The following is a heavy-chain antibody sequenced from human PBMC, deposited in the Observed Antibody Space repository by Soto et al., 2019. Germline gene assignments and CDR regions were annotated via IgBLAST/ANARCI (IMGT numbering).Heavy chain of an antibody. CDR3: AKRLPHDYALDF. D-gene: IGHD4-17*01. V-gene: IGHV3-23*01. J-gene: IGHJ4*02. Sequence: EVQLLESGGDLVQPGGSLRLSCAASGFTFSNYAMSWVRQAPGKGLEWVSTISGRGGTTFYADSVKGRFTISRDKAKNTLYLQMNSLRAEDTAVYHCAKRLPHDYALDFWGQGTLVTVSS. CDR2: ISGRGGTT. CDR1: GFTFSNYA.